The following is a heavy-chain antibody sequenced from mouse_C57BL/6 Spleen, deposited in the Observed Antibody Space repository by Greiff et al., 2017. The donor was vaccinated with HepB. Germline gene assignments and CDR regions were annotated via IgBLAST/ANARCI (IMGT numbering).Heavy chain of an antibody. CDR3: AREGDSIYVDYYAIDY. D-gene: IGHD2-5*01. CDR2: IDPSDSET. V-gene: IGHV1-52*01. CDR1: GYTFTSYW. Sequence: QVQLQQSGAELVRPGSSVKLSCKASGYTFTSYWMHWVKQRPIQGLEWIGNIDPSDSETHYNQKFKDKATLTVDKSSSTAYMQLSSLTSEDSAVYYCAREGDSIYVDYYAIDYWGQGTSVTVSS. J-gene: IGHJ4*01.